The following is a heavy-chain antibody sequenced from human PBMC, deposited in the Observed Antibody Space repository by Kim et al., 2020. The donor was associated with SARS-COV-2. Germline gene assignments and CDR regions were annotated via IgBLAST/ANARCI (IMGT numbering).Heavy chain of an antibody. CDR3: AKDRGGDCSGGSCYVGY. CDR2: ISYDGNNK. V-gene: IGHV3-30*04. CDR1: GFTFSSYA. J-gene: IGHJ4*02. D-gene: IGHD2-15*01. Sequence: GRSLRLSCAASGFTFSSYAMHWVRQAPGKGLEWVAVISYDGNNKYYADSVKGRFTISRDNSKNTLYLQMNSLRTEDTAVFYCAKDRGGDCSGGSCYVGYWGQGTLVTVSS.